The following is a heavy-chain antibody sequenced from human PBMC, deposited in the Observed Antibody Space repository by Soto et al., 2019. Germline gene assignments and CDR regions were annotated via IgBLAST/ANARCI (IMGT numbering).Heavy chain of an antibody. J-gene: IGHJ5*02. CDR2: IKQDGSEK. V-gene: IGHV3-7*01. CDR3: ARAAIFGVAQQFDP. CDR1: GFTFSSYW. Sequence: PVGSLRLSCAASGFTFSSYWMSWVRQAPGKGLEWVANIKQDGSEKYYVDSVKGRFTISRDNAKNSLYLQMNSLRAEDTAVYYCARAAIFGVAQQFDPCGQRTLVTVSS. D-gene: IGHD3-3*01.